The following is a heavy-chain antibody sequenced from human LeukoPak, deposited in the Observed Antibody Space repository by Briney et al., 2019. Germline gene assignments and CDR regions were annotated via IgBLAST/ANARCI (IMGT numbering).Heavy chain of an antibody. J-gene: IGHJ4*02. CDR1: GLTGSHNY. CDR3: ARDAGGGDFDY. D-gene: IGHD3-16*01. Sequence: GGSLRLSCAASGLTGSHNYVSWVRQAPGKGLEWVSAIHTSGDTCYADSVKGRFTISRDNAKNSLYLQMNSLRDEDTAVYYCARDAGGGDFDYWGQGTLVTVSS. CDR2: IHTSGDT. V-gene: IGHV3-53*01.